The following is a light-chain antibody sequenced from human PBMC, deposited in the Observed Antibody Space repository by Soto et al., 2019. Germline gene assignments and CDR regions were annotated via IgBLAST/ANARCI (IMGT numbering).Light chain of an antibody. CDR2: GAS. J-gene: IGKJ1*01. V-gene: IGKV3-15*01. Sequence: EIVMTQSPDTLSVSPGERATLSCRASQSISSSLAWYQQKGGQAPRLLIYGASNRATGVPARFSGSGSGTDFTLTISSMQSEDFAVYDCQEYANWWAFGQGTKVEIK. CDR1: QSISSS. CDR3: QEYANWWA.